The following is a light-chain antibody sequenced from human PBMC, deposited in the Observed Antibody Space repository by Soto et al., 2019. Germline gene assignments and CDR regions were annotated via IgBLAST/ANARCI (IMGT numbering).Light chain of an antibody. CDR3: SSYTSSSTLV. J-gene: IGLJ1*01. CDR1: SSDVGGYNH. Sequence: QSALTQPASVSGSPGQSITISCTGSSSDVGGYNHVSWYQQHPGKAPKLMIYEVSNRPSGVSNRFSGSKSGNTASLTISGLQAKDEADYYCSSYTSSSTLVFGTGTKLTVL. V-gene: IGLV2-14*01. CDR2: EVS.